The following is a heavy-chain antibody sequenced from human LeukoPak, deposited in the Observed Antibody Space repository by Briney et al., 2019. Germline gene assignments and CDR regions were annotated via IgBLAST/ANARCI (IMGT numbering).Heavy chain of an antibody. D-gene: IGHD3-22*01. CDR1: GLNFYDYA. CDR3: ARRGYYDSSGYDY. CDR2: ITWDGVST. Sequence: PGGSLRLSCAASGLNFYDYAMHWVRQPPGKGLEWVSIITWDGVSTYYGDSVEGRFTISRDDAKNSLYLQINSLRAEDTAIYYCARRGYYDSSGYDYWGQGTPVTVSS. V-gene: IGHV3-43D*03. J-gene: IGHJ4*02.